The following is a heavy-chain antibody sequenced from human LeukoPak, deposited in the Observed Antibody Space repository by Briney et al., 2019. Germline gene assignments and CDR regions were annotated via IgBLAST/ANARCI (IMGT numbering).Heavy chain of an antibody. J-gene: IGHJ4*01. V-gene: IGHV3-53*01. CDR2: ILRGNNT. CDR1: GFTVSSNY. CDR3: AREGSNYGPFDY. Sequence: GGSLRLSCAASGFTVSSNYMSGVRQAPGKGVEGVSFILRGNNTYHADSVKGPFTISRDNSRNTLYLQMNSLRAEDTAIYYCAREGSNYGPFDYWGQGTLVTVSS. D-gene: IGHD4-11*01.